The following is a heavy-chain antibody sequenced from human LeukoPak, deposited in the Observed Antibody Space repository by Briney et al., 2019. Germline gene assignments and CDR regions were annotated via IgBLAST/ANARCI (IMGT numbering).Heavy chain of an antibody. J-gene: IGHJ4*02. D-gene: IGHD3-22*01. CDR3: AKAVYDSSGYLY. CDR2: ISGSGGST. Sequence: GGSLGLSCAASGFTFSSYAMSWVRQAPGKGLEWVSAISGSGGSTYYADSVRGRFTISRDNSKNTLYLQMNSLRAEDTAVYYCAKAVYDSSGYLYWGQGTLVTVSS. V-gene: IGHV3-23*01. CDR1: GFTFSSYA.